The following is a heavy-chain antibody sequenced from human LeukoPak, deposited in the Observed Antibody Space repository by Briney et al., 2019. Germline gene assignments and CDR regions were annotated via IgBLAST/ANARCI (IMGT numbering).Heavy chain of an antibody. Sequence: PGGSLRLSCAASGFIFSSYSMNWVRQAPGKGLEWVSYISRSSGTINYADSVKGRFTISGDNARNSLYLQMNSPRAEDTAVYYCARDHNYAFDYWGQGTLVTVSS. CDR3: ARDHNYAFDY. V-gene: IGHV3-48*01. CDR2: ISRSSGTI. CDR1: GFIFSSYS. J-gene: IGHJ4*02. D-gene: IGHD5-18*01.